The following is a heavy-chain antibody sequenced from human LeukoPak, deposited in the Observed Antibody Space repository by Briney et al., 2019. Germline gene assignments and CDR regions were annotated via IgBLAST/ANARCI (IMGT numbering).Heavy chain of an antibody. CDR3: ARDFRSHDAFDI. V-gene: IGHV1-46*01. J-gene: IGHJ3*02. CDR1: GYTFTSYY. Sequence: ASVKVSCKSSGYTFTSYYMHWVRQAPGQGLEWMGIINPSGGSTIYAQKFQGRITMTRDTSTSTVYMELSSLRSEDTALYYCARDFRSHDAFDIWGQGTMVTVSS. CDR2: INPSGGST.